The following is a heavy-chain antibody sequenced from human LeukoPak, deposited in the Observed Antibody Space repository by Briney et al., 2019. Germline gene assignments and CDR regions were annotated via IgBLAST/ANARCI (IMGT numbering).Heavy chain of an antibody. V-gene: IGHV3-23*01. Sequence: PGGSLRLSCAASGFTFSSYAMSWVRQAPGKGLEWVSAISGSGGSTYYADSVKGRFTISRDNSKNTLYLQMNSLRAEDTAVYYCAKQQNSLGTRSPIDYWGQGTLVTVSS. J-gene: IGHJ4*02. D-gene: IGHD2-21*01. CDR1: GFTFSSYA. CDR2: ISGSGGST. CDR3: AKQQNSLGTRSPIDY.